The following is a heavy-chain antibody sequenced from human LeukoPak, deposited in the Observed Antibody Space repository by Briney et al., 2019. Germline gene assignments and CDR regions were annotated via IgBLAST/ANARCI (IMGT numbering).Heavy chain of an antibody. Sequence: PSETLSLTCAVYGGSFSGYYWSWIRQPPGKGLEWIGEINHSGSTNYNPSLKSRVTISVDTSKNQFSLKLSSVTAADTAVYYCARGVVCSSTSCYLELVLGWGYYYYYYYMDVWGKGTTVTVSS. CDR1: GGSFSGYY. D-gene: IGHD2-2*01. CDR2: INHSGST. V-gene: IGHV4-34*01. CDR3: ARGVVCSSTSCYLELVLGWGYYYYYYYMDV. J-gene: IGHJ6*03.